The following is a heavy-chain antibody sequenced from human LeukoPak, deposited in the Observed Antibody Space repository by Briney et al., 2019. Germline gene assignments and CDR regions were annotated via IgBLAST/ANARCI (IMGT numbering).Heavy chain of an antibody. CDR3: GKVDHDWYGATDY. J-gene: IGHJ4*02. CDR1: GFTFSSYA. D-gene: IGHD3-10*01. Sequence: GGSLRLSCAASGFTFSSYAMSWVRQAPGKGLEWVSGISGGGGSTYYADSVKGRFTISRDNSENTLYLQMNSLRAEDTAVYYCGKVDHDWYGATDYWGQGTLVTVTS. V-gene: IGHV3-23*01. CDR2: ISGGGGST.